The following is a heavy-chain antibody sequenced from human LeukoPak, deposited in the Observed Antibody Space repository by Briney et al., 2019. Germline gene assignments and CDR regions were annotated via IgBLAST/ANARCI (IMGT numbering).Heavy chain of an antibody. CDR1: GGSISSYY. CDR2: IYYSGST. CDR3: ARAVAVAGTYAFDI. V-gene: IGHV4-59*01. J-gene: IGHJ3*02. Sequence: SETLSLTCTVSGGSISSYYWSWIRQPPGKGLEWIGYIYYSGSTNYNPSLKSRVTISVDTSKNRFSLKLSSVTAADTAVYYCARAVAVAGTYAFDIWGQGTMVTVSS. D-gene: IGHD6-19*01.